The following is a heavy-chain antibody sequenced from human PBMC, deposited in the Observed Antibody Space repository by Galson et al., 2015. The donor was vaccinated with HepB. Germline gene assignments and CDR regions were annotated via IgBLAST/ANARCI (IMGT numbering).Heavy chain of an antibody. CDR1: GGSISSSSYY. CDR2: IYYSGST. J-gene: IGHJ6*02. Sequence: TLSLTCTVSGGSISSSSYYWGWIRQPPGKGLEWIGSIYYSGSTYYNPSLKSRVTISVDTSKNQFSLKLSSVTAADTAVYYCARQVFFEGITIFGVVIPPTPSYGMDVWGQGTTVTVSS. CDR3: ARQVFFEGITIFGVVIPPTPSYGMDV. V-gene: IGHV4-39*01. D-gene: IGHD3-3*01.